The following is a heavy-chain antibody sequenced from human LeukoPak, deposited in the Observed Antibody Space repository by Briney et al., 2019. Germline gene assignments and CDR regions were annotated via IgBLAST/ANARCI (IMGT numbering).Heavy chain of an antibody. CDR2: ISSSGSTI. CDR3: AKKYSTGLDP. Sequence: GGSLRLSCAASGFTFSSYEMNWVRQAPGKGLEWVSYISSSGSTIYYADSVKGRFTISRDNSKNTLYLQMNSLRVEDTAVYYCAKKYSTGLDPWGQGTLVTVSS. D-gene: IGHD1-26*01. J-gene: IGHJ5*02. V-gene: IGHV3-48*03. CDR1: GFTFSSYE.